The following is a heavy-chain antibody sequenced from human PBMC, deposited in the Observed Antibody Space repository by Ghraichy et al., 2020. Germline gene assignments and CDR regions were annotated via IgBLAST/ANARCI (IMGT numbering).Heavy chain of an antibody. CDR3: AKGGLPYHYGSGTNKFDC. CDR2: ISVSGST. J-gene: IGHJ4*02. V-gene: IGHV3-23*01. D-gene: IGHD3-10*01. Sequence: GGSLRLSCAASGFTFSSYALSWVRQAPGKGLDWVSTISVSGSTFYADSVKGLFTISRDNSKNTLYLQMNSLRAEDTAFYYCAKGGLPYHYGSGTNKFDCWGQGTLVTVSS. CDR1: GFTFSSYA.